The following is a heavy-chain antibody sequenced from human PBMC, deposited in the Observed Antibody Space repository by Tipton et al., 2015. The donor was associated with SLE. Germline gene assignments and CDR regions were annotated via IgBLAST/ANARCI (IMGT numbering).Heavy chain of an antibody. CDR1: GFTFKNYG. J-gene: IGHJ5*02. Sequence: SLRLSCAASGFTFKNYGMYWVRQAPGKGLEYVSAIRSDGVSKDYANSVRGRFTISRDNSKSTLYLQMASLRAEDMAVYYCARGTPFMEWERNWFDPWARAPWSPSPQ. CDR3: ARGTPFMEWERNWFDP. V-gene: IGHV3-64*01. D-gene: IGHD3-3*01. CDR2: IRSDGVSK.